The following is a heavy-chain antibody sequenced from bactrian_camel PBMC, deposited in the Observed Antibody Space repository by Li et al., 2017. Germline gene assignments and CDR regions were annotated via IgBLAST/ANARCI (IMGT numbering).Heavy chain of an antibody. CDR1: EYLYSTNC. J-gene: IGHJ6*01. CDR3: AAGDEENYYSELELLDAADFAY. Sequence: VQLVESGGGSVQAGGSLRLSCAASEYLYSTNCMGWFRQAPGHECELVSHFGSDGSTNYADSVKDRFTISQDNAKNTVYLQMNALKPEDTAMYYCAAGDEENYYSELELLDAADFAYWGQGTQVTVS. D-gene: IGHD3*01. CDR2: FGSDGST. V-gene: IGHV3S53*01.